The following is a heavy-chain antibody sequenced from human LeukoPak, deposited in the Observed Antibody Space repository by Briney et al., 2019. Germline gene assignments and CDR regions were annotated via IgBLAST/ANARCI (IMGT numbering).Heavy chain of an antibody. J-gene: IGHJ4*02. CDR1: GFIFSTYN. D-gene: IGHD5-12*01. CDR3: ARDQSGYDFGFDY. V-gene: IGHV3-48*01. CDR2: ITSSGAI. Sequence: GGSLRLSCAASGFIFSTYNMNWVRQAPGKGLEWVSYITSSGAIYYADSVKGRFTVSRDNSKNTLYLQMNSLRVEDTAVYYCARDQSGYDFGFDYWGQGTLVTVSS.